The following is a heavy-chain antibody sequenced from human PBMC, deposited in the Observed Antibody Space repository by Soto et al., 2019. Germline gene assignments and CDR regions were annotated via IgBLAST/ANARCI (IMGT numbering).Heavy chain of an antibody. Sequence: GGSLRLSCAASGFTVSSNYMSWVRQAPGKGLEWVSVIYSGGSTYYADSVKGRFTISRDNSKNTLYLQMNSLRAEDTAVYYCARDFLDPSNMDVWGKGTTVTVSS. V-gene: IGHV3-53*01. CDR2: IYSGGST. D-gene: IGHD1-1*01. CDR1: GFTVSSNY. J-gene: IGHJ6*03. CDR3: ARDFLDPSNMDV.